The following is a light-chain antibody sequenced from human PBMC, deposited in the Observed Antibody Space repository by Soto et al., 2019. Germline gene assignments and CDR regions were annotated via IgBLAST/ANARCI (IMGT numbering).Light chain of an antibody. CDR2: GAS. CDR3: QHYGSALFT. V-gene: IGKV3-20*01. Sequence: EIVLTQSPGTLSLSPGERATLSCRASQSFSSSYLAWYQQKPGQAPRLLIYGASSRATCIPDRFSGSGSGTDFTLTISSLEPEDLAVYYCQHYGSALFTFGPGTKVDVK. J-gene: IGKJ3*01. CDR1: QSFSSSY.